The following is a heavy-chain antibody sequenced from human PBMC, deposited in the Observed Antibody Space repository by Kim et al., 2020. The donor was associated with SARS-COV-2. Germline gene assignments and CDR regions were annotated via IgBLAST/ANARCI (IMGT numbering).Heavy chain of an antibody. D-gene: IGHD4-17*01. CDR3: ARRDSTVTTKPYFDY. CDR2: IYPGDSDT. V-gene: IGHV5-51*01. Sequence: GESLKISCKGSGYSFTSYWIGWVRQMPGKGLEWMGIIYPGDSDTRYSPSFQGQVTISANKSISTAHLQWSSLKASDTAMYYCARRDSTVTTKPYFDYWGQGTLVTVSS. CDR1: GYSFTSYW. J-gene: IGHJ4*02.